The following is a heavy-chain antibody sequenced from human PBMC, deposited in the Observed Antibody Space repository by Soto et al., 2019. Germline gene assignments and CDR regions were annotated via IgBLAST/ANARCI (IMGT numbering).Heavy chain of an antibody. J-gene: IGHJ6*03. CDR3: AREACSGGSCYSYYYYYMDV. CDR2: IIPILGIA. V-gene: IGHV1-69*04. CDR1: GGTFSSYT. D-gene: IGHD2-15*01. Sequence: SVKVSCKASGGTFSSYTISCVRQAPGQGLEWMGRIIPILGIANYAQKFQGRVTITADKSTSTAYMELSSLRSEDTAVYYCAREACSGGSCYSYYYYYMDVWGKGTTVTVSS.